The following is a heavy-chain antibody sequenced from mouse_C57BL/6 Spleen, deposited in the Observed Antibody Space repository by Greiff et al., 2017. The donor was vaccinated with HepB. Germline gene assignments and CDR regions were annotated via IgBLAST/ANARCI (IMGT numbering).Heavy chain of an antibody. J-gene: IGHJ2*01. CDR3: TTQGYYGRRAYFDY. V-gene: IGHV14-4*01. D-gene: IGHD1-1*01. CDR1: GFNIKDDY. Sequence: EVQLQQSGAELVRPGASVKLSCTASGFNIKDDYMHWVKQRPEQGLEWIGWIDPENGDTEYASKFQGKATITADTSSNTAYLQLSSLTSEDTAVYYCTTQGYYGRRAYFDYGGQGTTRTVSS. CDR2: IDPENGDT.